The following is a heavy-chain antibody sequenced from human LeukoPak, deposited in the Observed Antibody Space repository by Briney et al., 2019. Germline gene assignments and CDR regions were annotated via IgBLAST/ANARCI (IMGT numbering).Heavy chain of an antibody. D-gene: IGHD3-22*01. CDR1: GFTVSSNY. Sequence: GGSLRLSCAASGFTVSSNYMSWVRQAPGKGLEWVSVIYSGGSTYYADSVKGRFTISRDNSKNTLYPQMNSLRAEDTAVYYCARGYYDSSGYYYLFDYWGQGTLVTVSS. CDR2: IYSGGST. CDR3: ARGYYDSSGYYYLFDY. V-gene: IGHV3-53*01. J-gene: IGHJ4*02.